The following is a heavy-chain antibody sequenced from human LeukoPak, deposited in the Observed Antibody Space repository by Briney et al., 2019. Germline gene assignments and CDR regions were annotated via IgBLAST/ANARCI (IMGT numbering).Heavy chain of an antibody. CDR2: INPDGSGK. V-gene: IGHV3-7*01. Sequence: GGSLRLSCEASGFTLSTYWMNWVRQVPGKGLDWVTNINPDGSGKRYVDSVKGRFTIARDNADNSLSLQMNSLRAEDTAVYYCASWGAGGNSWGQGTLVTVSS. CDR1: GFTLSTYW. D-gene: IGHD3-16*01. J-gene: IGHJ4*02. CDR3: ASWGAGGNS.